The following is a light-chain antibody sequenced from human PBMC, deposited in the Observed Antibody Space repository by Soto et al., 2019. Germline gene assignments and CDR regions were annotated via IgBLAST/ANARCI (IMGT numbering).Light chain of an antibody. CDR3: QSYDISLSAWV. J-gene: IGLJ3*02. V-gene: IGLV1-40*01. Sequence: QLVLTQPPSVSGAPGQRVTISCTGSSSNIGAGYDVHWTQQLAGTAPKLLIYDNRHRPSGIPDRFSASKSGTSASLAITGLQAEDEADYYCQSYDISLSAWVFGGGTKLTVL. CDR1: SSNIGAGYD. CDR2: DNR.